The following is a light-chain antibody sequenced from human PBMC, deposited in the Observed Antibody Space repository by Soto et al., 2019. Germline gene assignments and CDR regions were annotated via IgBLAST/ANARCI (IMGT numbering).Light chain of an antibody. J-gene: IGLJ3*02. CDR2: DVS. CDR3: CSYAGNSLWV. V-gene: IGLV2-11*01. Sequence: QSALTQPRSVSGSPGQSVTISCTVTSSNVGAYNYVSWYQQYPGKGPRLMIYDVSKWPSGVPDRFSGSKSGNTASLTISGLQAEDEADYYCCSYAGNSLWVFGGVTKVTVL. CDR1: SSNVGAYNY.